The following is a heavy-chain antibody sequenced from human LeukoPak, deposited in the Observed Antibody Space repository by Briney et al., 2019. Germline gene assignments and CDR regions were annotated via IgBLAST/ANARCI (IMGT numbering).Heavy chain of an antibody. CDR3: ARHRGGYDHYYGMDV. V-gene: IGHV4-61*08. J-gene: IGHJ6*02. D-gene: IGHD1-14*01. Sequence: SETLSLTCTVSGGSISSGGYYWSWIRQPPGKGLEWIGYIYYSGSTNYNPSLKSRVTISVDTSKNQFSLKLSSVTAADTAVYYCARHRGGYDHYYGMDVWGQGTTVTVSS. CDR2: IYYSGST. CDR1: GGSISSGGYY.